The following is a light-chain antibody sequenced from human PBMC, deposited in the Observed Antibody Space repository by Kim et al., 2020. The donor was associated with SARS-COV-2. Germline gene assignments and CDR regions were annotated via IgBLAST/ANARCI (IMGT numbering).Light chain of an antibody. CDR3: QQYYSYPIT. CDR2: AAS. Sequence: DIQMPQSPSSLSASVGDTVTITCRASQGISQYLAWFRQKPGKAPESLIYAASSLESGVPSKFSGHGSGTDFTLTITGLQPEDSATYFCQQYYSYPITFGQWTRLEIK. CDR1: QGISQY. V-gene: IGKV1-16*02. J-gene: IGKJ5*01.